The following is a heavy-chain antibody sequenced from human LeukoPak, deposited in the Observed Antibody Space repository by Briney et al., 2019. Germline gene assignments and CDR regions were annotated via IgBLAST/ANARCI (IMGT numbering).Heavy chain of an antibody. V-gene: IGHV3-23*01. D-gene: IGHD3-10*01. CDR2: ISGSGGST. CDR1: GFTFSSYA. Sequence: PGESLRLSCAASGFTFSSYAMSWVRQAPGKGLEWVSAISGSGGSTYYADSVKGRFTISRDNSKNTLYLQMNSLRAEDTAVYYCAKDAIDYYGSGSYYKLPHFDYWGQGTLVTVSS. J-gene: IGHJ4*02. CDR3: AKDAIDYYGSGSYYKLPHFDY.